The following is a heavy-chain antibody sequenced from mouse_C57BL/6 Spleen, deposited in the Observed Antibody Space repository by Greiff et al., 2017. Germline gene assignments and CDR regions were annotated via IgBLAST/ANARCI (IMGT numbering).Heavy chain of an antibody. CDR1: GYTFTSYW. CDR3: ARAPYGSSAGWDCDV. Sequence: QVQLQQPGAELVMPGASVKLSCKASGYTFTSYWMHWVKQRPGQGLEWIGEIDPSDSYTNYNQKFTGKSTLTVDKSSSTAYMQLSSLTSEDSAVYYCARAPYGSSAGWDCDVWGTGTTVTVSS. V-gene: IGHV1-69*01. CDR2: IDPSDSYT. D-gene: IGHD1-1*01. J-gene: IGHJ1*03.